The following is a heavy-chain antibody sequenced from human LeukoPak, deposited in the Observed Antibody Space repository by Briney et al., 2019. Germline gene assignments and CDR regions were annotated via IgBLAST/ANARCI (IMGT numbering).Heavy chain of an antibody. Sequence: GGSLRLSCAAYGFTFSSYWMSWVRQAPGKGLEWVANIKQDGSEKYYVDSVKGRFTISRDNAKNSLYLQMNSLRAEDTAVYYCARDLAAGAYYYGMDVWGQGTTVTVSS. CDR1: GFTFSSYW. CDR3: ARDLAAGAYYYGMDV. V-gene: IGHV3-7*03. J-gene: IGHJ6*02. CDR2: IKQDGSEK. D-gene: IGHD4/OR15-4a*01.